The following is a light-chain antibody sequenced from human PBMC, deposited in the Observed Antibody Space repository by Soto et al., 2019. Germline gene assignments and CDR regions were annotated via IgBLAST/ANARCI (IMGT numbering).Light chain of an antibody. V-gene: IGLV1-44*01. J-gene: IGLJ3*02. CDR2: LND. CDR1: DSNIGSNP. CDR3: AVWDDSLHARV. Sequence: QSVLTQSPSASGTPGQTVTISCSGSDSNIGSNPLNWFQQLPGAAPTLLIYLNDQRPSGVPARFSGSKSGTSASLAISGLQSEDEADYYCAVWDDSLHARVFGGGTKVTVL.